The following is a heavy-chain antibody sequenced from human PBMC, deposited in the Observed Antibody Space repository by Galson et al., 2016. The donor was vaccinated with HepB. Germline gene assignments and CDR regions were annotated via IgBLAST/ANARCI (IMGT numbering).Heavy chain of an antibody. D-gene: IGHD2-8*01. Sequence: SLRLSCAASGFSISDYAINWVRQAPGKGLEWVAIISYDGGYKNYADSVKGRFTISRDSFKNTLHLQMNSLRPDDTAVYYCARVASFASFCTFTACAHFDYWGQGALVTVSS. J-gene: IGHJ4*02. CDR3: ARVASFASFCTFTACAHFDY. CDR2: ISYDGGYK. CDR1: GFSISDYA. V-gene: IGHV3-30-3*01.